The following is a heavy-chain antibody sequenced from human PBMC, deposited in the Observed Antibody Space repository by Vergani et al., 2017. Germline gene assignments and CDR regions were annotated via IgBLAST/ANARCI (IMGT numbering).Heavy chain of an antibody. D-gene: IGHD3-10*01. Sequence: QVQLVQSGAEVKKPGSSVKVSCKASGGTFSSYTISWVRQAPGQGLEWMGRIIPILRIANYAQKFQGRVTITADKSTSTAYMELSSLRSEDTAVYYCARDRGIYYGSGKVGWFDPWGQGTLVTVSS. CDR3: ARDRGIYYGSGKVGWFDP. V-gene: IGHV1-69*08. CDR1: GGTFSSYT. CDR2: IIPILRIA. J-gene: IGHJ5*02.